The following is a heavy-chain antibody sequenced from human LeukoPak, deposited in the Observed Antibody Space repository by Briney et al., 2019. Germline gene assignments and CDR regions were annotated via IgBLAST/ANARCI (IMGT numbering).Heavy chain of an antibody. V-gene: IGHV3-30*02. CDR1: GFTFSSYG. Sequence: PGWSLRLSCAASGFTFSSYGMHWVRQAPGKGLEWVAFIRYDGSNKYYADSVKGRFTISRDNSKNTLYLQMNSLRAEDTAVYYCAKDPAYSGYDYYYMDVWGKGTTVTVSS. D-gene: IGHD5-12*01. CDR3: AKDPAYSGYDYYYMDV. CDR2: IRYDGSNK. J-gene: IGHJ6*03.